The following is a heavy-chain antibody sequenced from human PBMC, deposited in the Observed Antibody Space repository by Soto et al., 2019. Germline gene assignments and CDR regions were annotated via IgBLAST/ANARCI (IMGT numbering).Heavy chain of an antibody. CDR2: IDWDDDK. V-gene: IGHV2-70*01. Sequence: SGPTLVNPTQTLTLTCTFSGFSLSTSGMCVSWIRQPPGKALEWLALIDWDDDKYYSTSLKTRLTISKDTSKNPVVLTMTNMDPVDTATYYCARGTGHYYYYGMDVWGQGTTVTVSS. CDR3: ARGTGHYYYYGMDV. J-gene: IGHJ6*02. CDR1: GFSLSTSGMC.